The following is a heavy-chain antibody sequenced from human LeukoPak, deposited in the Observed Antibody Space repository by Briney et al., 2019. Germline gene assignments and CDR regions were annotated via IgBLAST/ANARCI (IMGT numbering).Heavy chain of an antibody. Sequence: SETLSLTCTVSGGSISSYYWSWLRQPPGKGLEWIGYIYSSGNTDYNPSLTSRVTISVDTSKSQFSLKLSSVTAGDTAIYYCARDPSTFYFDYWGQGALVTVSS. V-gene: IGHV4-59*01. CDR3: ARDPSTFYFDY. CDR1: GGSISSYY. CDR2: IYSSGNT. J-gene: IGHJ4*02.